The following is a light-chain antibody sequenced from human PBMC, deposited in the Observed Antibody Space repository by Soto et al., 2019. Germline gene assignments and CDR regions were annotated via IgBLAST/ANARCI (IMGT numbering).Light chain of an antibody. J-gene: IGLJ1*01. Sequence: QSALTQPASVSGSPGQSITISCTGTSSDVGGYNYVSWYQQHPGKAPKLMIYEVSNRPSGVSNRFSGSKSGNTASLTISGLQADDEADYYCSSYTSSSIDYVFGTGTTLTVL. CDR2: EVS. CDR1: SSDVGGYNY. V-gene: IGLV2-14*01. CDR3: SSYTSSSIDYV.